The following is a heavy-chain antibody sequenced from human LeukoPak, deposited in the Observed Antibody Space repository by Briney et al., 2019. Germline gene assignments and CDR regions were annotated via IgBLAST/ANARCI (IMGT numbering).Heavy chain of an antibody. CDR1: GGSFSGYY. CDR2: INHSGST. V-gene: IGHV4-34*01. J-gene: IGHJ4*02. Sequence: SETLSLTCAVYGGSFSGYYWSWIRQPPGKGLEWIGEINHSGSTNYNPSLKSRVTISVDTSKNQFSLKLSSVTAADTAVYYCARGARGIAVADLPATREAYYFDYWGQGTLVTVSS. D-gene: IGHD6-19*01. CDR3: ARGARGIAVADLPATREAYYFDY.